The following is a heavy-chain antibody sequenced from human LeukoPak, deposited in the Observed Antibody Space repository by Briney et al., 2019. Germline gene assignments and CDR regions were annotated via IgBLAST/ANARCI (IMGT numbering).Heavy chain of an antibody. V-gene: IGHV1-46*03. D-gene: IGHD3-9*01. CDR2: INPSGGST. CDR3: ARADYDILTGYYNSWFDP. CDR1: GYTFTSYY. Sequence: GASVKVSCKASGYTFTSYYMHWVRQAPGQGLEWMGIINPSGGSTSYAQKFQGRVTMTRDTSTSTVYMELSSLRSEDTAVYYCARADYDILTGYYNSWFDPWGQGTLVTVPS. J-gene: IGHJ5*02.